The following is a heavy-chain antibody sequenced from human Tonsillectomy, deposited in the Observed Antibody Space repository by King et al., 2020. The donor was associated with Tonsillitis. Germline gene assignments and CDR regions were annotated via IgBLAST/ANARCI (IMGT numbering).Heavy chain of an antibody. V-gene: IGHV3-15*01. Sequence: VQLVESGGGLVQPGGSLRLSCAASGFTFSDVWMTWARQAPGKGREGVGRIKRQSEGVTTDYAAPVKGRLTISRDDSKNTVYLQMSSLKIEDTAIYYCGVGLGRTNGDYWGQGTLVTVSS. D-gene: IGHD2-8*01. CDR3: GVGLGRTNGDY. CDR2: IKRQSEGVTT. J-gene: IGHJ4*02. CDR1: GFTFSDVW.